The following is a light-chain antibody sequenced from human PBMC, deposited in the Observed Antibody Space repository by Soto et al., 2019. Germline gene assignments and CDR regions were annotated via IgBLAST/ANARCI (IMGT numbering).Light chain of an antibody. CDR1: SSDVGGYNY. CDR3: SSYTSSSIPYV. CDR2: EVS. J-gene: IGLJ1*01. V-gene: IGLV2-14*01. Sequence: QSALTQPASASGSPGQSITISCTGTSSDVGGYNYVPWYQQHPGKAPKLMIYEVSNRPSGVSNRFSGSKSGNTAPLTISGLQTEDEADYYCSSYTSSSIPYVFGTGTKVTVL.